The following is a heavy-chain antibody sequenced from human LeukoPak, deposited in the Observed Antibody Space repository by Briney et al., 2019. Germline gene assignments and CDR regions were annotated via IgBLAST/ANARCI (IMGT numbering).Heavy chain of an antibody. CDR2: MNPDGGNT. Sequence: ASVKVSCKTSGFIFTSYDIYWVRQAPGQGLEWMGWMNPDGGNTAYAQKFQGRVSMTRDTSISTAFMVLSSLTSDDTAVYYCGRGQWQELHDYWGQGTLVIVSS. J-gene: IGHJ4*02. V-gene: IGHV1-8*01. CDR1: GFIFTSYD. D-gene: IGHD6-19*01. CDR3: GRGQWQELHDY.